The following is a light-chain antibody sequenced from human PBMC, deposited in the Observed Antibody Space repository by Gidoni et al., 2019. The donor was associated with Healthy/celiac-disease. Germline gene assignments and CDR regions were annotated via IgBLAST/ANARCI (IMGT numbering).Light chain of an antibody. CDR1: QSVSSSY. J-gene: IGKJ2*01. CDR3: QQYGSSPLYT. Sequence: DIVLTHSAGTLSLSPGERATLSCRASQSVSSSYLAWYQQKPGQAPRLLISGASSRATGIPERFSGSGSGTDFTLTISRLEPEDFAVYYCQQYGSSPLYTFGQGTKLEIK. CDR2: GAS. V-gene: IGKV3-20*01.